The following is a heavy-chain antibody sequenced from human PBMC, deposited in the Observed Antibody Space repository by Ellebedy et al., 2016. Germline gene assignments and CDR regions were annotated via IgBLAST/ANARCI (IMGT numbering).Heavy chain of an antibody. CDR2: IYYSGST. V-gene: IGHV4-31*03. Sequence: SETLSLTXTVSGGSISSGGYYWSWIRQHPGKGLEWIGYIYYSGSTYYNPSLKSRVTISVDTSKNQFSLKLSSVTAADTAVYYCARGYCSSTSCYYGMDVWGQGTTVTVSS. CDR3: ARGYCSSTSCYYGMDV. J-gene: IGHJ6*02. CDR1: GGSISSGGYY. D-gene: IGHD2-2*01.